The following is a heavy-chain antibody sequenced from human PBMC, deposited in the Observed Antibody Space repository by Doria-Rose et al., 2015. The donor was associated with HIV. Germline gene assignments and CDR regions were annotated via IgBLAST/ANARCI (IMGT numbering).Heavy chain of an antibody. V-gene: IGHV3-7*01. Sequence: SCAASGFTFSSYWMRWVRQAPGKGLEWVANIKQDGSEKYYVDSVKGRFTISRDNAKNSLNLQMNSLRAEDTAVYYCARNLLEYYYDSSGFAFWVQGTLVTVSS. CDR1: GFTFSSYW. CDR2: IKQDGSEK. D-gene: IGHD3-22*01. J-gene: IGHJ4*02. CDR3: ARNLLEYYYDSSGFAF.